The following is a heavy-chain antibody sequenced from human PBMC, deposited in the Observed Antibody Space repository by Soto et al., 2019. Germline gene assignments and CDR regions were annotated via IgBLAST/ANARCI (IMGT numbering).Heavy chain of an antibody. D-gene: IGHD5-12*01. Sequence: GGSLRLSCAASWFAVNANYMSWVRQAPGKGLEWVSVIYTGGSTYYADSVKGRFTISRDNAKNTLYLQMNSLRAEDTAVYYCARDHDGYNSYWGQGTLVTVSS. V-gene: IGHV3-53*01. CDR2: IYTGGST. CDR3: ARDHDGYNSY. J-gene: IGHJ4*02. CDR1: WFAVNANY.